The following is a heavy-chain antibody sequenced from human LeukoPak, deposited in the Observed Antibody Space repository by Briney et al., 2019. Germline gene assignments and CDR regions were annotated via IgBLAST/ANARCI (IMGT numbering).Heavy chain of an antibody. Sequence: GESLKISCKGSGYSFTSYWIGWVRQMPGKGLEWMGIIYPGDSDTRYSPSFQGRVTISADKSISTAYLQWSSLKASDTAMYYCARLAGELDYYYGMDVWDKGTKVTVSS. J-gene: IGHJ6*04. D-gene: IGHD3-10*01. CDR2: IYPGDSDT. V-gene: IGHV5-51*01. CDR3: ARLAGELDYYYGMDV. CDR1: GYSFTSYW.